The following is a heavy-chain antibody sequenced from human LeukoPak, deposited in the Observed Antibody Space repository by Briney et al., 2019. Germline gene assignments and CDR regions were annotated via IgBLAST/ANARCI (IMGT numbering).Heavy chain of an antibody. D-gene: IGHD6-6*01. CDR3: ARDHSPEYNSSAGYFQL. V-gene: IGHV3-66*01. J-gene: IGHJ1*01. CDR1: GFTVSTNY. CDR2: IYSGGST. Sequence: GGSLRLSCAASGFTVSTNYMSWVRQAPGNGLEWGSVIYSGGSTYYADSVKGRFTFSRDNSKNTLYLQMNSLRAEDTAVYYCARDHSPEYNSSAGYFQLWGQGTLVTVST.